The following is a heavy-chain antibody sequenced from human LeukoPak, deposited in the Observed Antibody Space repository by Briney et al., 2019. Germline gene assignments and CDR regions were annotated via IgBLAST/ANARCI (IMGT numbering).Heavy chain of an antibody. CDR3: AELGITMIGGV. Sequence: TGGSLRLSCAASRFTFSSYEMNWVRQAPGKGLEWVSYISSSGSTIYYADSVKGRFTISRDNAKNSLYLQMNSLRAEDTAVYYCAELGITMIGGVWGKGTTVTISS. CDR1: RFTFSSYE. V-gene: IGHV3-48*03. J-gene: IGHJ6*04. D-gene: IGHD3-10*02. CDR2: ISSSGSTI.